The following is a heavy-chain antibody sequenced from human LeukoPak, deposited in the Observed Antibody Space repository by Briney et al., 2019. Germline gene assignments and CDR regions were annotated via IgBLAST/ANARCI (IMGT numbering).Heavy chain of an antibody. J-gene: IGHJ4*02. CDR1: GITFSDYY. CDR3: ARRRYNWNAIDY. Sequence: GGSLRLSCAASGITFSDYYMSWIRQAPGKGLEWVSYISSSGSTLYYADSVKGRITIPRDNAKNSLYLQMNSLRAEDTAVYYCARRRYNWNAIDYWGQGTLVTVSS. V-gene: IGHV3-11*01. D-gene: IGHD1-20*01. CDR2: ISSSGSTL.